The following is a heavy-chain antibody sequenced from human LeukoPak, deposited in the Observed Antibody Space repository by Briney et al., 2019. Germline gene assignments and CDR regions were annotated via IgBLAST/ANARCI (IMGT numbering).Heavy chain of an antibody. Sequence: GGSLRLTCAASGFTFSTYAMSWVRQAPGKGLEWVSAISVSGASTYYADSVKGRFTISRDNSKNTLYLQMNTLRAEDTAVYYCAKDRYGSGSYYKCYFDYWGQGTLVTVSS. D-gene: IGHD3-10*01. V-gene: IGHV3-23*01. J-gene: IGHJ4*02. CDR3: AKDRYGSGSYYKCYFDY. CDR1: GFTFSTYA. CDR2: ISVSGAST.